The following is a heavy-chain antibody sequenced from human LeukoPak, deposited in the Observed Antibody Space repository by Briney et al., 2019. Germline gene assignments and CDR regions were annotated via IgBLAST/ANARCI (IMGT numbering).Heavy chain of an antibody. Sequence: PGGSLRLSCAASGFSFSNYAMSWVRQAPGKGLEWVSAISGRGANTYYADSVKGRFTISRDNAKNSLYLQMNSLRAEDTAVYYCARDLMGIAYRGAFYYWGQGTLVTVSS. V-gene: IGHV3-23*01. CDR1: GFSFSNYA. CDR2: ISGRGANT. D-gene: IGHD6-13*01. J-gene: IGHJ4*02. CDR3: ARDLMGIAYRGAFYY.